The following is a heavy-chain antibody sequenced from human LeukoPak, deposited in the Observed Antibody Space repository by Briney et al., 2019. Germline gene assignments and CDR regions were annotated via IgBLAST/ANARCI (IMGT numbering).Heavy chain of an antibody. D-gene: IGHD4-23*01. CDR2: ISAYNGKT. J-gene: IGHJ3*02. CDR1: GYKFNTYG. CDR3: ARPDYGGNRGAFDI. Sequence: ASVKVSCKASGYKFNTYGISWVRQAPGQGLEWMGWISAYNGKTDYAQKFQGRVTTTTDTSTSTAYMELRSLRSDDTAVYYCARPDYGGNRGAFDIWGQGTMVTVSS. V-gene: IGHV1-18*01.